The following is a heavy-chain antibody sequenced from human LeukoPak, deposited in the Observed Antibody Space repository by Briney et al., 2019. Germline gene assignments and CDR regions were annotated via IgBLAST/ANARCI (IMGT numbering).Heavy chain of an antibody. D-gene: IGHD6-6*01. CDR1: GGSISSGGYS. CDR2: IYHSGST. CDR3: ARPGLAPFSSFDP. J-gene: IGHJ5*02. V-gene: IGHV4-30-2*03. Sequence: PSETLSLTCAVSGGSISSGGYSWSWIRQPPGTGLEWIGYIYHSGSTYYNPSLKSRVTISVDTSKNQFSLKLSSVTAADTAVYYCARPGLAPFSSFDPWGQGTLVTVSS.